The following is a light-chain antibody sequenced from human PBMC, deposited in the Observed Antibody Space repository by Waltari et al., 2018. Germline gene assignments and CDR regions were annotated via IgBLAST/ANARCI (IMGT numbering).Light chain of an antibody. CDR2: DAS. V-gene: IGKV3-15*01. Sequence: EIVMTQYPATLSVSPGETGTRTCRASQSVSSNVAWDQKKPGQAPRLLIYDASTRAPSIPARFRGSGSGTEFTLTISSLQSEDFAVYYCQQYNRWPPITFGHGTRLEI. CDR1: QSVSSN. CDR3: QQYNRWPPIT. J-gene: IGKJ5*01.